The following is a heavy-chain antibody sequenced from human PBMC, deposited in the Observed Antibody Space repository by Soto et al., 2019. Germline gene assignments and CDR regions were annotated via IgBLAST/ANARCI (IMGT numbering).Heavy chain of an antibody. V-gene: IGHV4-31*03. Sequence: SETLSLTCTVSGGSISSGGYYWSWIRPHPGKGLEWIGYIYYSGSTYYNPSLKSRVTISVDTSKNQFSLKLSSVTAADTAVYYCARGEDYDSSGYYDYYYYNGMDVWGQGTTVTVSS. CDR1: GGSISSGGYY. CDR3: ARGEDYDSSGYYDYYYYNGMDV. D-gene: IGHD3-22*01. CDR2: IYYSGST. J-gene: IGHJ6*02.